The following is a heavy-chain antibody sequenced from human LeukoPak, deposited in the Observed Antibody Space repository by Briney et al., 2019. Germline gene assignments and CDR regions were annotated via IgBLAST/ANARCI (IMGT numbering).Heavy chain of an antibody. J-gene: IGHJ4*02. CDR1: GFTFSSYG. CDR3: AKATIEQWLVKVDSFDS. CDR2: ISGSGGST. D-gene: IGHD6-19*01. V-gene: IGHV3-23*01. Sequence: GGSLRLSCAASGFTFSSYGMSWVRHAPGKGLEWVSAISGSGGSTYYADSVKGRFTISRDNSKNTLYLQMNSLRAEDTAIYYCAKATIEQWLVKVDSFDSWGQGTLVTVSS.